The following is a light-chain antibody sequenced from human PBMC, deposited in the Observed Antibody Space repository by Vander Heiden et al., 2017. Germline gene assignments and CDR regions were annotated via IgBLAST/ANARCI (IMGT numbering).Light chain of an antibody. Sequence: QSALTQPPSASGSPGQSVTISCTGTSSDVGGYNYVSWYHQHPGNATHLMIYEVSKRPAGVPDRFSGSKSGTTSSLTVSVLQAEDDADYYCSAYACSNTVVFGGGTKLTVL. CDR1: SSDVGGYNY. CDR3: SAYACSNTVV. V-gene: IGLV2-8*01. J-gene: IGLJ2*01. CDR2: EVS.